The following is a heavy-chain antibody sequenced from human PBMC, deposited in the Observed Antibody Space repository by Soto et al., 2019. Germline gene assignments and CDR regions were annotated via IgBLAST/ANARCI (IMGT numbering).Heavy chain of an antibody. CDR1: GGSFSGYY. J-gene: IGHJ6*02. D-gene: IGHD2-21*01. Sequence: QVQLQQWGAGLLKPSETLSLTCAVSGGSFSGYYWSWIRQPPGKGLEWIGEINHRESTNYNPSLDSRVTMSVDTSKNQFSLKLNSVTAADTALYFCARVPVGGAYYYGLDVWGQGTTVTVSS. V-gene: IGHV4-34*01. CDR3: ARVPVGGAYYYGLDV. CDR2: INHREST.